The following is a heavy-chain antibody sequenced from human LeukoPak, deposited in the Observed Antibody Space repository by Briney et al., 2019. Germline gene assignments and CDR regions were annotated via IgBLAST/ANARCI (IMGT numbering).Heavy chain of an antibody. D-gene: IGHD4-11*01. CDR2: IKQDGSEK. V-gene: IGHV3-7*01. CDR1: GFTFSSYW. J-gene: IGHJ3*02. Sequence: GGPLRLSCAASGFTFSSYWMSWVRQAPGKGLEWVANIKQDGSEKYYVDSVKGRFTISRDNAKNSLYLQMNSLRAEDTAVYYCARDLAYSNYPDAFDIWGQGTMVTVSS. CDR3: ARDLAYSNYPDAFDI.